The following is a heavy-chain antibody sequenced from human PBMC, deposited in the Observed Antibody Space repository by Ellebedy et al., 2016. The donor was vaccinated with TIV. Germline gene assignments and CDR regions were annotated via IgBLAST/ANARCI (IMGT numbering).Heavy chain of an antibody. CDR3: ARMTSRGFSTPAY. Sequence: SETLSLTXTVSGFSISGGYFWGWIRPTPGKGLEWIVSMYHSGSTYYNPSLKSRVTISVDTSKNQMSLKVTSVTAADTAIYYCARMTSRGFSTPAYWGQGTLVTVSS. D-gene: IGHD2-2*01. J-gene: IGHJ4*02. V-gene: IGHV4-38-2*02. CDR1: GFSISGGYF. CDR2: MYHSGST.